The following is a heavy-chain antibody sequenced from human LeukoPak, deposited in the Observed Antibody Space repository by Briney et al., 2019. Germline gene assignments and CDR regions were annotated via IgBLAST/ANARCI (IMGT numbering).Heavy chain of an antibody. CDR2: IKSKTDGGTA. Sequence: GGSLRLSCAASGFTFINAWMTWVRQAPGKGLEWVGRIKSKTDGGTAEYAAPVKGRFTISRDDSKNTVYLQMNSLKTEDTAMYYCTTDRIAGGGWGQGTLVTVSS. CDR1: GFTFINAW. J-gene: IGHJ4*02. D-gene: IGHD6-13*01. CDR3: TTDRIAGGG. V-gene: IGHV3-15*01.